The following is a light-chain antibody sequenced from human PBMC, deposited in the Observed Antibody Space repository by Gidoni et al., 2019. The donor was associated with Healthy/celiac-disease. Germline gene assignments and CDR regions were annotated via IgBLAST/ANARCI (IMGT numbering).Light chain of an antibody. CDR3: QTWGTGSWV. CDR2: LNSDGSH. Sequence: QLVLTQSPSASASLGASVKLTCTLSRGHSSYAIAWHQQHPEKGPRYLMKLNSDGSHSKGDGIPDRFSGSSSGAERYLTISSLQSEDEADYYCQTWGTGSWVFGGGTKLTVL. V-gene: IGLV4-69*01. J-gene: IGLJ3*02. CDR1: RGHSSYA.